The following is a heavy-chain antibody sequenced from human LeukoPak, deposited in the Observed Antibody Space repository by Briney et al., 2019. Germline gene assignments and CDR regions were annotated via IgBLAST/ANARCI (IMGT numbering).Heavy chain of an antibody. V-gene: IGHV3-53*01. Sequence: GGSLRLSCAAPGFTLNTNYMNWVRQVPGKGLEWVSVFYAGGNIYYADSAKGRFTISRDNSKNTLYLQMNSLRAEDTAVYYCARDRLGTRALDVWGQGTTVTVSS. CDR1: GFTLNTNY. D-gene: IGHD1/OR15-1a*01. CDR3: ARDRLGTRALDV. CDR2: FYAGGNI. J-gene: IGHJ6*02.